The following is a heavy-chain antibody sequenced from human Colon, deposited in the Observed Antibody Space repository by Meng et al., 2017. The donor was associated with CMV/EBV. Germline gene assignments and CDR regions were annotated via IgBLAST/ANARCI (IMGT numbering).Heavy chain of an antibody. CDR1: GYTFSTYS. J-gene: IGHJ3*01. CDR2: ISAYNGDT. Sequence: ASGKVSCKASGYTFSTYSINWVRQAPGQGLEWMGWISAYNGDTYYAQKIQGRVNMTTDTSTSTAYMELRSLTSDDTAVYFCARGLPSGPVGALDLWGQGTMVTVSS. CDR3: ARGLPSGPVGALDL. D-gene: IGHD5-12*01. V-gene: IGHV1-18*01.